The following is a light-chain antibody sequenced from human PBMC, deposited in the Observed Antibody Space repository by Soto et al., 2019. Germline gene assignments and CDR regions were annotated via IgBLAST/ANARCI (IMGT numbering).Light chain of an antibody. CDR2: DVS. V-gene: IGLV2-11*01. J-gene: IGLJ7*01. CDR3: CSYAGSYPYV. CDR1: SSDVGGYNY. Sequence: QSALTQPRSVSGSPGQSVNISCTGTSSDVGGYNYVSWYQQHPGKAPKLMIYDVSKRPSGVPDRFSGSKSGNTASLTISGLQAEDEADYYCCSYAGSYPYVFGTGTQLTVV.